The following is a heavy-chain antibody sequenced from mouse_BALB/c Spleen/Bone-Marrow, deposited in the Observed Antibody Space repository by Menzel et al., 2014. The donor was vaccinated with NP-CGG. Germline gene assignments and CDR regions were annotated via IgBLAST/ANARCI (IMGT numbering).Heavy chain of an antibody. V-gene: IGHV1-7*01. CDR3: AIDY. CDR1: GYNFTDTW. J-gene: IGHJ2*01. Sequence: VQLQQSGPELATSGASVKLYCKASGYNFTDTWIHWIKPRPGQGLEWIGYINHSTGYAEYNQNFKDKATLTVDKSSSTAYMHLSILTSEDSAVYYCAIDYWGQCTPLTVSS. CDR2: INHSTGYA.